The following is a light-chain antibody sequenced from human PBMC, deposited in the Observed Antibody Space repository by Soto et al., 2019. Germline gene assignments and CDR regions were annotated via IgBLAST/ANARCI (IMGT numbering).Light chain of an antibody. CDR2: DVT. CDR1: SSDAGYNY. CDR3: SSYTTSSSWV. V-gene: IGLV2-14*03. J-gene: IGLJ3*02. Sequence: QSVLTQPASVSGSPGQSITISCTGTSSDAGYNYVSWYQHHPGKAPKLIIFDVTKRPSGVSNRFSGSQSGNTASLTISGLQAEDEADYYCSSYTTSSSWVFGGGTKLTVL.